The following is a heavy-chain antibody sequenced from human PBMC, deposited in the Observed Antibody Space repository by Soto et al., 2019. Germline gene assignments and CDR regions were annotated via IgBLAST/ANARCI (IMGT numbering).Heavy chain of an antibody. D-gene: IGHD3-22*01. CDR3: AGSPEWSYALSQLVITTFAFY. J-gene: IGHJ4*02. CDR2: IIPVFGAT. V-gene: IGHV1-69*01. Sequence: QVQLVQSGAEVKKPGSSVKVSCKASGGTFSSYAFSWVRQAPGQGLEWMGEIIPVFGATNYAQTFQGRVTITADASTSTAYMEFSSLRSEDTAVYYCAGSPEWSYALSQLVITTFAFYWGQGTLVTVSP. CDR1: GGTFSSYA.